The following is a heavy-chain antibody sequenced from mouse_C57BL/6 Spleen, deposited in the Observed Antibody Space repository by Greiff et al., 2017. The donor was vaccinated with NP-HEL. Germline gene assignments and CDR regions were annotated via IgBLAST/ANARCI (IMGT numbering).Heavy chain of an antibody. CDR1: GFTFTDYY. CDR2: IRNKANGYTT. V-gene: IGHV7-3*01. CDR3: ARTLLRRYFDV. J-gene: IGHJ1*03. D-gene: IGHD1-2*01. Sequence: EVHLVESGGGLVQPGGSLSLSCAASGFTFTDYYMSWVRQPPGKALEWLGFIRNKANGYTTEYSASVKGRFTISRDNSQSILYLQMNALRAEDSATYYCARTLLRRYFDVWGTGTTVTVSS.